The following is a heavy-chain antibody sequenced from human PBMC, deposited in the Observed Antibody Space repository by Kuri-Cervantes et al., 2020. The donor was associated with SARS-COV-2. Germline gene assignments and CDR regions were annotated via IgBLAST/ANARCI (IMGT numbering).Heavy chain of an antibody. CDR2: INSDGSST. V-gene: IGHV3-74*01. J-gene: IGHJ4*02. Sequence: GGSLRFSCAASGFTFSSYWMHWVRQAPGKGLVWVSRINSDGSSTSYADSVKGRFTISRDNAKNTLYLQMNSLRAEDTAVYYCARDILSFLGTHYFDYWGQGTLVTVSS. CDR1: GFTFSSYW. CDR3: ARDILSFLGTHYFDY. D-gene: IGHD3-16*02.